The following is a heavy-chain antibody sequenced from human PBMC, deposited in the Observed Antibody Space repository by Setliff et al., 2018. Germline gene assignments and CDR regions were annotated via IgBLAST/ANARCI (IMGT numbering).Heavy chain of an antibody. Sequence: SCAASGFTFSSYAMSWVRQAPGKGLEWVSGISGSGGSTYYADSVKGRFTISRDNSKNTLYLQMNSLRAEDTAVYFCAKDREYLLPASLDYWGQGTLVTVSS. D-gene: IGHD2-2*01. CDR1: GFTFSSYA. CDR3: AKDREYLLPASLDY. CDR2: ISGSGGST. V-gene: IGHV3-23*01. J-gene: IGHJ4*02.